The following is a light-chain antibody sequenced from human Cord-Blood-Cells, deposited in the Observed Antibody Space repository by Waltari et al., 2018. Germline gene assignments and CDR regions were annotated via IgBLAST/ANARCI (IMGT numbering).Light chain of an antibody. V-gene: IGKV1-12*01. Sequence: IHMTQYPASVSASVGSRVALTCRASQGITSWLAWYQEKPGKAPKLLIYAASSLQRGVPSRFSGSGSGTDFTLTISSLQPEDFATYYCQQANSFPLTFGGGTKVEIK. CDR2: AAS. CDR1: QGITSW. J-gene: IGKJ4*01. CDR3: QQANSFPLT.